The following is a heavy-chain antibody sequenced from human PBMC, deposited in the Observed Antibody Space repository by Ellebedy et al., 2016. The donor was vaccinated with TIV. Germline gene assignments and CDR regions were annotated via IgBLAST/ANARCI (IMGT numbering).Heavy chain of an antibody. CDR2: FDPEDGET. CDR3: ARDIGIHDAFDI. D-gene: IGHD1-14*01. J-gene: IGHJ3*02. V-gene: IGHV1-24*01. Sequence: AASVTVSCKVSGYALTELSMHWVRQAPAKGLEWMGGFDPEDGETIYAQTFQGRVTVTEDTSTDTAYMELNSLRSEDTAVYYCARDIGIHDAFDIWGQGTMVTVSS. CDR1: GYALTELS.